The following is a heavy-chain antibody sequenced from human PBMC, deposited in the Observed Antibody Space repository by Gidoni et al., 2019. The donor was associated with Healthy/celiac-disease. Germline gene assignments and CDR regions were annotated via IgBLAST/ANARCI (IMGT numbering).Heavy chain of an antibody. D-gene: IGHD2-2*01. CDR3: ARLMVRYCSSTSCQSGEFDY. CDR1: GYSFASYW. CDR2: VYPGDSDT. V-gene: IGHV5-51*04. J-gene: IGHJ4*02. Sequence: EVQLVQSGAEVKKQGESLKISCKGSGYSFASYWIGWVRQMPGKGLEWMGIVYPGDSDTRYSPSFQGQVTISADKPIRPAYLQWSSLKASDTAMYYCARLMVRYCSSTSCQSGEFDYCGQGTPVTVSS.